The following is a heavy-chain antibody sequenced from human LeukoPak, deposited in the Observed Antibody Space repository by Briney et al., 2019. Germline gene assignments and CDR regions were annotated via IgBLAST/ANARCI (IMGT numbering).Heavy chain of an antibody. J-gene: IGHJ4*02. V-gene: IGHV3-66*02. Sequence: PGGSLRLSCAASGFTVSSNYMSWVRQAPGKGLEWVSVIYSGGSTYYADSVKGRFTISRDDSKNTLYLQMNSLRAEDTAVYYCARHDSGSYPVGYWGQGTLVTVSS. CDR2: IYSGGST. CDR3: ARHDSGSYPVGY. D-gene: IGHD1-26*01. CDR1: GFTVSSNY.